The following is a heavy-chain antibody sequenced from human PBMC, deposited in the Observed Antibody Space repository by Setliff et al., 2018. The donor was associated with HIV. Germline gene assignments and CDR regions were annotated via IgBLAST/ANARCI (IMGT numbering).Heavy chain of an antibody. CDR2: ISAYNGNT. CDR1: GYTFTSYG. V-gene: IGHV1-18*01. CDR3: ARDGLWFGELVNYYYYYMDV. D-gene: IGHD3-10*01. J-gene: IGHJ6*03. Sequence: GASVKVSCKASGYTFTSYGISWVRQAPGQGLEWMGWISAYNGNTNYAQKLQGRVTMTTDTSTSTAYMELRSLRSDDTAVYYCARDGLWFGELVNYYYYYMDVWGKGTTVTVSS.